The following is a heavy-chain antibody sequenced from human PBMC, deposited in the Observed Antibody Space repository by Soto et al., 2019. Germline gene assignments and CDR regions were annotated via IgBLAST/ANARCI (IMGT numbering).Heavy chain of an antibody. D-gene: IGHD2-15*01. CDR2: IYPDDSDT. CDR3: ARGDCSTPICDPWCDS. Sequence: GESLKISCTGVGYSFTSYWIAWVRQMPRKGLEWMGIIYPDDSDTRYSPSFQGQVTISADKSITTVYLQWSSLKASDTAMYYCARGDCSTPICDPWCDSWGPGTLVTV. J-gene: IGHJ5*01. V-gene: IGHV5-51*01. CDR1: GYSFTSYW.